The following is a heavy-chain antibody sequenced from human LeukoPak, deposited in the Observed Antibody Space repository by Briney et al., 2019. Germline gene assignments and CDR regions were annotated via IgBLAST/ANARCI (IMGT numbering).Heavy chain of an antibody. CDR2: LSGKSTYI. CDR3: ARDRSSGLHYYDY. D-gene: IGHD6-19*01. Sequence: GGSLRLSCVASGFAFSVYAMNWLRQAPGRGLQWVSSLSGKSTYINYGDSVKGRFNISRDNARNALYLQMDNLKAEDTAVYYCARDRSSGLHYYDYWGHGTLVCVSS. CDR1: GFAFSVYA. V-gene: IGHV3-21*01. J-gene: IGHJ4*01.